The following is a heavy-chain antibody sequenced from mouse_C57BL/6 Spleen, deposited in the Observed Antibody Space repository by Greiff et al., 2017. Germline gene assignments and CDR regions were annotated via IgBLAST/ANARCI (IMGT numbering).Heavy chain of an antibody. CDR1: GFNIKDDY. CDR2: IDPENGDT. D-gene: IGHD2-4*01. Sequence: EVQLQQSGAELVRPGASVKLSCTASGFNIKDDYMHWVKQRPEQGLEWIGWIDPENGDTEYAAKFQGKATITADKSSNTAYLQLSSLTSEDTAVYYCTVGLRRGFGYWGKGTLVTVSA. J-gene: IGHJ3*01. V-gene: IGHV14-4*01. CDR3: TVGLRRGFGY.